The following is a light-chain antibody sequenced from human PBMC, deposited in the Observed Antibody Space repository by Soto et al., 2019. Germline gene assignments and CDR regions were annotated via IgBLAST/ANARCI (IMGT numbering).Light chain of an antibody. V-gene: IGKV3-15*01. J-gene: IGKJ3*01. CDR1: QSLSRN. CDR2: GAS. Sequence: EILMTQSPATLSVSPGERATLSCRASQSLSRNLAWYQQKPGQAPRLLIYGASTRASGVPARFSGSGSGTEFTLPISSLQSEDFALYYCQRYNDWPPAFTFGPGTKVAL. CDR3: QRYNDWPPAFT.